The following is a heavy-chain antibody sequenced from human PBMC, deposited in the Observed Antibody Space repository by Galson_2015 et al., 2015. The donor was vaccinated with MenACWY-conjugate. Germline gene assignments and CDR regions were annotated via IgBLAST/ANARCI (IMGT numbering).Heavy chain of an antibody. J-gene: IGHJ4*02. CDR3: AREYYGWGSFWP. CDR1: GFTLSSHW. Sequence: SLRLSCAASGFTLSSHWTYWVRQAPGKGLEWVANINEDGSVKYHVDSVKGRFTISRDNAKNSLYLQMNSLRVDDTAVYYCAREYYGWGSFWPWGQGTLVIISS. D-gene: IGHD3-10*01. CDR2: INEDGSVK. V-gene: IGHV3-7*05.